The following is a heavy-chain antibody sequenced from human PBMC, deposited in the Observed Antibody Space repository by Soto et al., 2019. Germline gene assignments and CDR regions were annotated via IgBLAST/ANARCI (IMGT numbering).Heavy chain of an antibody. Sequence: PSETLSLTCTVSGGSISSGDYYWSWIRQPPGKGLEWIGHIHYSGITYYNPSLRSRLSISVDTSKNQFSLKLSSVLAADTAVYYCARASAPHYYYDMDVWGQGTTVTVSS. V-gene: IGHV4-30-4*01. CDR1: GGSISSGDYY. CDR3: ARASAPHYYYDMDV. D-gene: IGHD3-10*01. CDR2: IHYSGIT. J-gene: IGHJ6*02.